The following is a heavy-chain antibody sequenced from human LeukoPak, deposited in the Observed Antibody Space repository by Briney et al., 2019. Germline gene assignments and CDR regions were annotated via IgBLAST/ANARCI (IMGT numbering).Heavy chain of an antibody. CDR2: IYSGGST. J-gene: IGHJ6*03. V-gene: IGHV3-53*01. CDR1: GFTFSSNY. CDR3: ARGLNDGFGSYMDV. D-gene: IGHD1-1*01. Sequence: PGGSLRLSCAASGFTFSSNYMSWVRQAPGKGLEWVSVIYSGGSTYYADSGKGRFTISRDNSKNTLYLQMNSLRAEDTAVYYCARGLNDGFGSYMDVWGKGTTVTVSS.